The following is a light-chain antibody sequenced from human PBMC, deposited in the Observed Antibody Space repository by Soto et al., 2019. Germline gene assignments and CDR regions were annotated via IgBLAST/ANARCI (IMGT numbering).Light chain of an antibody. Sequence: IQITQCPSTLSASVGDTVTITCRASQSISSWLAWYQQKPGTAPNLLIYKASTLQSGVPSRFSGSGSGTEFTLTISSLQPDDSATYYCQQYNDNWTFGQGTKVDIK. J-gene: IGKJ1*01. V-gene: IGKV1-5*03. CDR1: QSISSW. CDR2: KAS. CDR3: QQYNDNWT.